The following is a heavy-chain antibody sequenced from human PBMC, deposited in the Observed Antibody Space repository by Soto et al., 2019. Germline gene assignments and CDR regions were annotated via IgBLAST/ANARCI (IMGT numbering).Heavy chain of an antibody. CDR1: GFSFSADGVG. D-gene: IGHD2-2*01. CDR3: AHAYGGTSWPNDAFDV. CDR2: IYWDDNT. V-gene: IGHV2-5*02. J-gene: IGHJ3*01. Sequence: QITLKESGPTLVRRTQTLTLTCIFSGFSFSADGVGVGWIRQPPGKALEWLALIYWDDNTRYSPSLKSRLTITKDTSKNQVVLTMTNMDPVDTATYYCAHAYGGTSWPNDAFDVWGQGTVVTVSS.